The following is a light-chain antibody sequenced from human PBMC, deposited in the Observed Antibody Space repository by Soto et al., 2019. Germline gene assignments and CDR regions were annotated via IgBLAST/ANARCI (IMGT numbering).Light chain of an antibody. CDR2: KAS. J-gene: IGKJ1*01. Sequence: DIQMTQSPSTLSASVGDRVTITCRASQSISTWLAWYQQKPGKAPKLLIYKASSLEGGVPSRFSGSGSGTDFTLTISSLQPDDFATYYCQQYLNRWTFGQGTKVEIK. V-gene: IGKV1-5*03. CDR1: QSISTW. CDR3: QQYLNRWT.